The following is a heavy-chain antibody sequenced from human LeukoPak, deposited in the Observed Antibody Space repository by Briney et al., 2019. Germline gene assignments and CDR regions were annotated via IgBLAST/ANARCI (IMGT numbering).Heavy chain of an antibody. Sequence: GGSLRLSCAASGFTFSSYAMSWVRQAPGKGLEWVSAISGSGGSTYYADSVKGRFTISRDNSKNTLYLQMNSLRAEDTAVYYCANFGMIAGFGGWGQGTLVTVSS. J-gene: IGHJ4*02. CDR2: ISGSGGST. CDR1: GFTFSSYA. CDR3: ANFGMIAGFGG. V-gene: IGHV3-23*01. D-gene: IGHD3-16*01.